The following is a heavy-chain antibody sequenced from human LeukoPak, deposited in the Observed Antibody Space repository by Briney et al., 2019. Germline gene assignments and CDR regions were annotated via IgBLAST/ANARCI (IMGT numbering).Heavy chain of an antibody. CDR1: GFTFNASW. J-gene: IGHJ4*02. CDR3: AGGFSGADF. D-gene: IGHD1-26*01. Sequence: PWGSLRLSCSASGFTFNASWMTWGRQAPGKGLEWVDNIKQDGSEKYYVDSVKGRFIISRDNAKSSLHLQMNSLRVEDTALYYCAGGFSGADFWGQGTLVSVSS. CDR2: IKQDGSEK. V-gene: IGHV3-7*01.